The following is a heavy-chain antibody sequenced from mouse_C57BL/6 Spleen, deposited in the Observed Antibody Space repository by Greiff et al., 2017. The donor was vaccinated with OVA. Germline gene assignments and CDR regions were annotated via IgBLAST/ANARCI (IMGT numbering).Heavy chain of an antibody. V-gene: IGHV1-64*01. D-gene: IGHD2-4*01. Sequence: QVQLQQPGAELVKPGASVKLSCKASGYTFTSYWMHWVKQRPGQGLEWIGMIHPNSGSTNYNEKFKSKATLTVDKSSSTAYMQLSSLTSEDSAVYDCAREWYYDFSYWGQGTLVTVSA. J-gene: IGHJ3*01. CDR2: IHPNSGST. CDR3: AREWYYDFSY. CDR1: GYTFTSYW.